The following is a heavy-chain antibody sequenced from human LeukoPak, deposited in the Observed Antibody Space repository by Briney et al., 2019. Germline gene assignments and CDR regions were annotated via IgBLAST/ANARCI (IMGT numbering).Heavy chain of an antibody. Sequence: PGGSLRLSCVASGFTFSSYSMNWVRQAPGKGLEWVSYISSSSNSIHYADSVKGRFTISRDNAKKSLYLQMNSLRDEDTAVYYCARVGRGTFDIFDIWGQGTMVTVSS. D-gene: IGHD3-16*01. CDR3: ARVGRGTFDIFDI. J-gene: IGHJ3*02. CDR1: GFTFSSYS. CDR2: ISSSSNSI. V-gene: IGHV3-48*02.